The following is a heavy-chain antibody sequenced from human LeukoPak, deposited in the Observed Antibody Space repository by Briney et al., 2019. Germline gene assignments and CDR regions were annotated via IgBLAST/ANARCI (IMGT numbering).Heavy chain of an antibody. J-gene: IGHJ4*02. V-gene: IGHV3-74*01. D-gene: IGHD6-6*01. CDR1: GFTFSPSW. CDR3: AREYSSSSGRSFDY. Sequence: GGSLRLSCAASGFTFSPSWMHWVRQAPGKGLEWVSRINNDGSYINYADSVKGRFTISRDNAKNSLYLQMNSLRAEDTAVYYCAREYSSSSGRSFDYWGQGTLVTVSS. CDR2: INNDGSYI.